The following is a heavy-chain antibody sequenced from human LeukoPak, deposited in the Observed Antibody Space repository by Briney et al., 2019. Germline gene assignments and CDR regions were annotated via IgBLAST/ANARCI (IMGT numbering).Heavy chain of an antibody. CDR1: GFILSCYP. CDR3: ARARSSGWF. J-gene: IGHJ5*01. V-gene: IGHV3-64*01. CDR2: ISCNVGRK. D-gene: IGHD6-19*01. Sequence: GGPLRLPCTASGFILSCYPIYWVRQAPGKGLEYVFGISCNVGRKYYANSGKGRFPIPRDNSKYMLYLELGSLRAEDMAVYYCARARSSGWF.